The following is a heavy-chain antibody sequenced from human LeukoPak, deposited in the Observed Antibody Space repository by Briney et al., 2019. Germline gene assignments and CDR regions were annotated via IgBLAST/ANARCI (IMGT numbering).Heavy chain of an antibody. CDR2: ISSSGSTI. J-gene: IGHJ4*02. CDR1: GFTFSDYY. CDR3: ARDAHRYCSSTSCPADY. D-gene: IGHD2-2*01. Sequence: PGGSLRLSCSASGFTFSDYYMSWIRQAPGKGLEWVSYISSSGSTIYYADSVKGRFTISRDNAKNSLYLQMNSLRAEDTAVYYCARDAHRYCSSTSCPADYWGQGTLVTVSS. V-gene: IGHV3-11*04.